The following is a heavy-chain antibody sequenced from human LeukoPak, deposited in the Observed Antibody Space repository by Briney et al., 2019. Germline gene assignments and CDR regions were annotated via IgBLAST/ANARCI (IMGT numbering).Heavy chain of an antibody. D-gene: IGHD2-2*01. CDR3: ARVGQYQLLSWWFDP. J-gene: IGHJ5*02. CDR1: GYSFTSYW. V-gene: IGHV5-51*01. CDR2: IYPGDSDT. Sequence: GESLKIFCKGSGYSFTSYWIGWVRQMPGKGLEWMGIIYPGDSDTRYSPSFQGQVTISADKSISTAYPQWSSLKASDTAMYYCARVGQYQLLSWWFDPWGQGTLVTVSS.